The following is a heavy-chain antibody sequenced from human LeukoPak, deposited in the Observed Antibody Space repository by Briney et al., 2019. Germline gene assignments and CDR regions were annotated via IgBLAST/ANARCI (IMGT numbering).Heavy chain of an antibody. CDR2: ISWNSGSI. J-gene: IGHJ4*02. CDR3: AKDIRAAAGTSVDY. CDR1: GFTFDDYA. Sequence: PGRSLRLSCAASGFTFDDYAMHWVRQAPGKGLGWVSGISWNSGSIGYVDSLKGRFTISRDNAKNSLYLQMNSLRAEDTAFYYCAKDIRAAAGTSVDYWGQGTLVTVSS. D-gene: IGHD6-13*01. V-gene: IGHV3-9*01.